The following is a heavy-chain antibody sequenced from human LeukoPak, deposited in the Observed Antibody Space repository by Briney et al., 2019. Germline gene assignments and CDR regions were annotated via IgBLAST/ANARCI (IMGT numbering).Heavy chain of an antibody. Sequence: PGRSLRLSCAASGFTFSSYGMHWVRQAPGKGLEWVAVISYDGSNKYYADSVKGRFTISRDNSKNTLYLQMNSLRAEDTAVYYCAKDRWGNGIAAAGTDYWGQGTLVTVSS. CDR1: GFTFSSYG. V-gene: IGHV3-30*18. CDR2: ISYDGSNK. D-gene: IGHD6-13*01. J-gene: IGHJ4*02. CDR3: AKDRWGNGIAAAGTDY.